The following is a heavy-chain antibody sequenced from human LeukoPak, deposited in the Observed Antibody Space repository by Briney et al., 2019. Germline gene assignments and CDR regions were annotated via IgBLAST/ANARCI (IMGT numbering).Heavy chain of an antibody. CDR3: AKRGGSGSYSGYFDY. Sequence: GGSLRLSCAASGFTFSSYAMSWVRQAPGKGLDWVSAISGSGGSTYYADSVKGRFTISRDNSRNTLYLQMNSLRAEDTAVYYCAKRGGSGSYSGYFDYWGQGTLVTVSS. V-gene: IGHV3-23*01. CDR1: GFTFSSYA. CDR2: ISGSGGST. D-gene: IGHD1-26*01. J-gene: IGHJ4*02.